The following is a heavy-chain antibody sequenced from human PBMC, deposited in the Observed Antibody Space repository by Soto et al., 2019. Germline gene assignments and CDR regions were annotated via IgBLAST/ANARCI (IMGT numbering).Heavy chain of an antibody. Sequence: VGSLRLSCAASGFALRTHWMSWVRQTPGKGLEWVANIKQDGSAKFYATSVRGRFTISRDNANNSLHLQLNSLRAADTAVYYCARDRTTVTISYFDYWGQGTLVTVSS. D-gene: IGHD4-17*01. J-gene: IGHJ4*02. CDR2: IKQDGSAK. CDR3: ARDRTTVTISYFDY. CDR1: GFALRTHW. V-gene: IGHV3-7*03.